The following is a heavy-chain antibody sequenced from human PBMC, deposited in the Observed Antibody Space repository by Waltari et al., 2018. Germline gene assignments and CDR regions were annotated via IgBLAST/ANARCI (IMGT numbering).Heavy chain of an antibody. V-gene: IGHV3-53*02. Sequence: EVQLVETGGGLIQPGGSLRLSCAAAGFTGSSNHMSWVRQAPGKGLEWVSVIYGGGSTYYADSVKGRFTISRDNSKNTLYLQMNSLRAEDTAVYYCARGVLRSYGVFFDYWGQGTLVTVSS. J-gene: IGHJ4*02. CDR2: IYGGGST. D-gene: IGHD4-17*01. CDR1: GFTGSSNH. CDR3: ARGVLRSYGVFFDY.